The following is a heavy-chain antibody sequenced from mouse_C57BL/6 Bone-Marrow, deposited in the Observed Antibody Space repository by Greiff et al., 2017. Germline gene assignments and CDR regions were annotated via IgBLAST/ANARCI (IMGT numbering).Heavy chain of an antibody. V-gene: IGHV1-55*01. CDR3: ARWIYAMDY. Sequence: QVHVKQPGAELVKPGASVKMSCKASGYTFTSYWITWVKQRPGQGLEWIGDIYPGSGSTNYNEKFKSKATLTVDTSTSTAYMQLSSLTSEDSAVYYCARWIYAMDYWGQGTSVTVSS. CDR2: IYPGSGST. J-gene: IGHJ4*01. CDR1: GYTFTSYW.